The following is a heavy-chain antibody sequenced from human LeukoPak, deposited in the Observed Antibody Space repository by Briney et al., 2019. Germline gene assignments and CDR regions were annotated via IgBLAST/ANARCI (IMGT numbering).Heavy chain of an antibody. D-gene: IGHD1-1*01. V-gene: IGHV1-46*01. Sequence: VASVKVSCKASGYTFTSYYMHWVRQAPGQGLEWMGIINPSGGSTSYAQKFQGRITMTRDTSTSTVYMELSSLRSEDTAVYYCARDPPTGTHFDYWGQGTLVTVSS. CDR2: INPSGGST. CDR3: ARDPPTGTHFDY. CDR1: GYTFTSYY. J-gene: IGHJ4*02.